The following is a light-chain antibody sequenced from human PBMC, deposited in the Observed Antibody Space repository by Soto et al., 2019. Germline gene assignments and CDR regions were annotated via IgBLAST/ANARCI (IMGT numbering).Light chain of an antibody. V-gene: IGLV2-8*01. Sequence: QSALTQPPSASGSPGQSVTISCTGTSSDVGGYNYVSWYQQHPGKAPKLMIYEVSKRPSGVPDRFSGSKSGNTASLTVSGLQAEHEADYYCSSYAGSNNWVFGEGTKLPVL. J-gene: IGLJ3*02. CDR3: SSYAGSNNWV. CDR1: SSDVGGYNY. CDR2: EVS.